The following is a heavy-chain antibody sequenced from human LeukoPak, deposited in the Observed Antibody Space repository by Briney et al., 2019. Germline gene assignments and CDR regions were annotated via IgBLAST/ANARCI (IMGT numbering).Heavy chain of an antibody. J-gene: IGHJ4*02. CDR2: ISSSSSYI. CDR1: GFSFSSYS. Sequence: GGSLRLSCAASGFSFSSYSMNWVRQAPGKGLEWVSSISSSSSYIYYADSVKGRFTISRDNAKNSLYVHMNSLRAEDTAVYYCARDYCSSTSCYRDFDYWGQGTLVTVSS. D-gene: IGHD2-2*01. CDR3: ARDYCSSTSCYRDFDY. V-gene: IGHV3-21*01.